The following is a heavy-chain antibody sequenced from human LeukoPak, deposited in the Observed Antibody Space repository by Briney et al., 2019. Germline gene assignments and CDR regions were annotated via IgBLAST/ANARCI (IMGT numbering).Heavy chain of an antibody. Sequence: SETLSLTCTVSGGSIRSSSYYWGWIRQPPGKGLEWIGSIYYSGSTYYNPSLKSRVTISVDTSKNQFSLKLSSVTAADTAVYYCARATTYYDFWSGSYFDYWGQGTLVTVSS. CDR3: ARATTYYDFWSGSYFDY. D-gene: IGHD3-3*01. CDR1: GGSIRSSSYY. CDR2: IYYSGST. J-gene: IGHJ4*02. V-gene: IGHV4-39*07.